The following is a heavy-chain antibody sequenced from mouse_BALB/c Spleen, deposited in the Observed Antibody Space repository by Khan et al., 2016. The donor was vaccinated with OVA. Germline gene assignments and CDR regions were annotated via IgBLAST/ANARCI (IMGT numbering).Heavy chain of an antibody. V-gene: IGHV1-80*01. CDR1: GYGFSNYL. CDR2: IYPGDGNS. J-gene: IGHJ3*01. Sequence: QVQLQQPGAELVRPGSSVKISCKASGYGFSNYLMNWVKQGPGQGLEWIGQIYPGDGNSNYNGKFKDKATLTVDKSSSTTYMQLRSLTSEDSAVYFCARSGYDYFAYWGQGTLVTVSA. D-gene: IGHD2-14*01. CDR3: ARSGYDYFAY.